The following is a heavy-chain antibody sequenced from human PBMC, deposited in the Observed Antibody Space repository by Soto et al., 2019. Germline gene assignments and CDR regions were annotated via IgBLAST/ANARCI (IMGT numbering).Heavy chain of an antibody. J-gene: IGHJ4*02. CDR2: IGGDGRNL. CDR1: GFTFGNYW. D-gene: IGHD5-18*01. V-gene: IGHV3-74*01. CDR3: ARCDSGYSYGYPY. Sequence: GGSLRLSCAASGFTFGNYWMHWVRQAPGKGLEWVSRIGGDGRNLNYADSVKGRFTITRDNAENTLYQQMNSLRAEDTAVYYCARCDSGYSYGYPYWGQGTLVTVSS.